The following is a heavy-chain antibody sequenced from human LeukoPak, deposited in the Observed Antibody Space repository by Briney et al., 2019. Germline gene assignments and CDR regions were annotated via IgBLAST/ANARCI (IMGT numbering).Heavy chain of an antibody. CDR3: ASRISYYDFWSGSPSYYYYYMDV. J-gene: IGHJ6*03. CDR2: IYTSGST. V-gene: IGHV4-61*02. CDR1: GGSISSGSYY. Sequence: SETLSLTCTVSGGSISSGSYYWSWIRQPAGKGLEWIGRIYTSGSTNYNPSLKSRVTISVDTSKNQFSLKLSSVTAADTAVYYCASRISYYDFWSGSPSYYYYYMDVWGKGTTVTVSS. D-gene: IGHD3-3*01.